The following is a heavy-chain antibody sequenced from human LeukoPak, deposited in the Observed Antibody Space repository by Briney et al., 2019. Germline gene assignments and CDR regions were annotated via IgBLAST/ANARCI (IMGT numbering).Heavy chain of an antibody. Sequence: GASVEVSCKASGGTFSSYAISWVRQAPGQGLEWMGRIIPIFGTANYAQKFQGRVTITADKSTSTAYMELSSLRSEDTAVYYCARAAVEMATIHFDYWGQGTLVTVSS. V-gene: IGHV1-69*06. D-gene: IGHD5-24*01. CDR3: ARAAVEMATIHFDY. CDR1: GGTFSSYA. J-gene: IGHJ4*02. CDR2: IIPIFGTA.